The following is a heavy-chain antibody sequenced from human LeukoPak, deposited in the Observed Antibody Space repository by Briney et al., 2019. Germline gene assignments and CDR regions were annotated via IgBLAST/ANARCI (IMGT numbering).Heavy chain of an antibody. V-gene: IGHV3-23*01. D-gene: IGHD2-15*01. CDR2: ISGSDDST. J-gene: IGHJ4*02. Sequence: PGGSLRLSCAASGFTFSGYYISWIRQAPGKGLEWVSTISGSDDSTYYADSVRGRFTISRDNSKNTLYLQMNSLRAEDTAVYYCAKSRSGGGSCYNYWGQGTLVTVSS. CDR1: GFTFSGYY. CDR3: AKSRSGGGSCYNY.